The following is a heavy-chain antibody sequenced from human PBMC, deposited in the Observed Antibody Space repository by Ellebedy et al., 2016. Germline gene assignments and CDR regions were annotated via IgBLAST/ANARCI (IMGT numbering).Heavy chain of an antibody. D-gene: IGHD2-15*01. CDR1: GLPFSTFF. CDR3: RVGHYSQS. CDR2: ISANGNKR. J-gene: IGHJ4*02. V-gene: IGHV3-23*01. Sequence: GGSLRLSXAVSGLPFSTFFMSWVRQAPGKGLEWVATISANGNKRDLADSVQGRFTISRDNSRSTLFLHMNSLRAEDTALYYCRVGHYSQSWGQGTLVTVSS.